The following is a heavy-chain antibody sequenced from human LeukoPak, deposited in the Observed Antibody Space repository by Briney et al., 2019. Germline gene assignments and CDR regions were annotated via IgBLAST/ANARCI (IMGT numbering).Heavy chain of an antibody. J-gene: IGHJ2*01. CDR1: GFTFSGSA. CDR2: IRSKANSYAT. V-gene: IGHV3-73*01. D-gene: IGHD6-13*01. CDR3: TTYSSNRYWYFDL. Sequence: GGSLRLSCAASGFTFSGSAMHWVRQASGKGLEWVGRIRSKANSYATAYAASVTGRFTTSRDNSTNTAYLQMNSLKTEDTAVYYCTTYSSNRYWYFDLWGRGTLVTVSS.